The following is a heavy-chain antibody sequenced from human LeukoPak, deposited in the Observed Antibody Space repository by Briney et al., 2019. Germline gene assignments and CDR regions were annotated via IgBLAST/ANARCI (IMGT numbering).Heavy chain of an antibody. CDR3: ARDSPGFDY. V-gene: IGHV4-59*01. CDR1: GVSISSYY. Sequence: SETLSLTCTVSGVSISSYYWSWIRQPPGKGLEWIGYIYYSGSTNYNPSLKSRVTISVDTSKNQFSLRLSSVTAADTAVYYCARDSPGFDYWGQGTLVTVSS. CDR2: IYYSGST. J-gene: IGHJ4*02.